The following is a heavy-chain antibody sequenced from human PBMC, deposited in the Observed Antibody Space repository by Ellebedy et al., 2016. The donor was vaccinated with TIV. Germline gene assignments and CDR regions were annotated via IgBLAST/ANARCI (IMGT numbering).Heavy chain of an antibody. CDR1: GGSFSGYY. D-gene: IGHD5-18*01. Sequence: SETLSLTCAVYGGSFSGYYWSWIRQPPGKGLEWIGEINHSGSTNYNPSLKSRVTISVDTSKNQFSLKLSSVTAADTAVYYCARRRHLIYSYGYYDYYGMDVWGQGTTVTVSS. CDR2: INHSGST. CDR3: ARRRHLIYSYGYYDYYGMDV. V-gene: IGHV4-34*01. J-gene: IGHJ6*02.